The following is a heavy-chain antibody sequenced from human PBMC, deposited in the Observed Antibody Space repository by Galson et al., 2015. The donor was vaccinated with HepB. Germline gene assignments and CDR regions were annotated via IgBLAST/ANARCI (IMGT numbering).Heavy chain of an antibody. J-gene: IGHJ5*02. CDR1: GFTFSNAW. CDR2: IKSKTDGGTT. V-gene: IGHV3-15*01. Sequence: SLRLSCAASGFTFSNAWMSWVRQAPGKGLEWVGRIKSKTDGGTTDYAAPVKGRFTISRDDSKNTLYLQMNSLKTEDTAVYYCTTDQPEVPNWFDPWGQGTLVTVSS. CDR3: TTDQPEVPNWFDP.